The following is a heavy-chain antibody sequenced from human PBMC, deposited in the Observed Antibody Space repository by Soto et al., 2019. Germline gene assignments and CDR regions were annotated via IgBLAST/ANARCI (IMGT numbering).Heavy chain of an antibody. D-gene: IGHD3-16*01. Sequence: QVQLVQSGAEVKKPGASVKVSCKASGYTFTSYDINWVRQATGQGLEWMGWMNPNSGNTGYAQKFQGRVTXXRXPSISTAYMELSSLRSEDTAVYYCAREITAYWYFDLWGRGTLVTVSS. V-gene: IGHV1-8*01. CDR2: MNPNSGNT. J-gene: IGHJ2*01. CDR1: GYTFTSYD. CDR3: AREITAYWYFDL.